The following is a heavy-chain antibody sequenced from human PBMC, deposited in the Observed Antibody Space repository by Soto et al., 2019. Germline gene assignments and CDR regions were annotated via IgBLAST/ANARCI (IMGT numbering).Heavy chain of an antibody. J-gene: IGHJ5*02. CDR2: NYHSGST. Sequence: PSETLSLTCAVSGGSISSGGYSWSWIRQPPGKGLEWIGYNYHSGSTYHNPSLKSRITISVDRSKNQFSLQLRSVTAADTAVYYCARTYCGGDCSWFDPWGQGTLVTVSS. CDR1: GGSISSGGYS. V-gene: IGHV4-30-2*01. CDR3: ARTYCGGDCSWFDP. D-gene: IGHD2-21*02.